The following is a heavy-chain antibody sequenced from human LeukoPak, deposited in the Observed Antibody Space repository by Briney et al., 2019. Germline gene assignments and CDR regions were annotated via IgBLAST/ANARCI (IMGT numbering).Heavy chain of an antibody. D-gene: IGHD3-10*01. CDR1: GCTFTSYG. CDR2: ISAYNGNT. Sequence: ASVKVSCKASGCTFTSYGISWVRQAPGQGLEWMGWISAYNGNTNYAQKLQGRVTMTTDTSTSTAYMELRSLRSDDTAVYYCARAVPYYYGSGSYHFDYWGQGTLVTVSS. V-gene: IGHV1-18*01. J-gene: IGHJ4*02. CDR3: ARAVPYYYGSGSYHFDY.